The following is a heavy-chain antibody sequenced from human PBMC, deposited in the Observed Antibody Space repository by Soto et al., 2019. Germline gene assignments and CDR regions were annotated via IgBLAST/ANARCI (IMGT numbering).Heavy chain of an antibody. CDR1: GFTFSSYA. CDR3: AKDKSIAARHNWFDP. CDR2: ISGSGCST. J-gene: IGHJ5*02. D-gene: IGHD6-6*01. V-gene: IGHV3-23*01. Sequence: GGSLRLSCAASGFTFSSYAMSWVRQAPGKGLEWVSAISGSGCSTYYADSVKGRFTISRDNSKNTLYLQMNSLRAEDTAVYYCAKDKSIAARHNWFDPWGQGTLVTVSS.